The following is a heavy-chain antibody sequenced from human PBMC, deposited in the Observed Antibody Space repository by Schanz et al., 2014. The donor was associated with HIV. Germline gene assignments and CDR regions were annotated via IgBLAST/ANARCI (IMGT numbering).Heavy chain of an antibody. V-gene: IGHV3-21*02. CDR2: ITSAGDI. CDR3: VRENNPRATRAFDI. CDR1: GFTFRTYS. D-gene: IGHD1-20*01. Sequence: EMQLVESGGGLVKPGGSLRLCCAASGFTFRTYSMKWVRQAPGKGLEWVSSITSAGDIYYADSVEGRFTISRDNAKNSLSLQMNSLRVEDTAVYYCVRENNPRATRAFDIWGQGTVVTVS. J-gene: IGHJ3*02.